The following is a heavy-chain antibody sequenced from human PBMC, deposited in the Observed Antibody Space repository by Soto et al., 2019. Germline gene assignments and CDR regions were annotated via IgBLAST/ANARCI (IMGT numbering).Heavy chain of an antibody. Sequence: EVQLVESGGGLVEPGGSLKLSCAASGFALSDSAIHWVRQASGKGLEWVGRIRSKVNSYATIYAESVKGRITISRDDSXXXXXXXXXXXXXXXXXXXXXXXXXXXXXXXPLDYWGQGTLVTVSS. J-gene: IGHJ4*02. V-gene: IGHV3-73*02. CDR1: GFALSDSA. CDR2: IRSKVNSYAT. CDR3: XXXXXXXXXXPLDY.